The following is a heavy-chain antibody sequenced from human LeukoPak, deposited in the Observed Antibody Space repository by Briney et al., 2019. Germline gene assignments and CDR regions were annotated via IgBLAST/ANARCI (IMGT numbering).Heavy chain of an antibody. D-gene: IGHD6-19*01. J-gene: IGHJ4*02. CDR2: INAGNGNT. Sequence: GASVKVSCKASGYTFTSYAMHWVRQAPRQRLEWMGWINAGNGNTKYSQKFQGRVTITRDTSASTAYMELSSLRSEDTAVYYCARSSGLYYFDYWGQGTLVTVSS. CDR1: GYTFTSYA. CDR3: ARSSGLYYFDY. V-gene: IGHV1-3*01.